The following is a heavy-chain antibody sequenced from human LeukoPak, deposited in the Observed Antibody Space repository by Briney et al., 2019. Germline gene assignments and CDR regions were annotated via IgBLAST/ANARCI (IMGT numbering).Heavy chain of an antibody. J-gene: IGHJ4*02. V-gene: IGHV4-30-4*07. Sequence: SETLSLTCVVSGGFMSSGGNSWSWIRQPPGKGLEWIGYISSNGIAHYNASVESRVTISIDKSKNQFSLKLRSVTAADTAVYYCARVDHEDGLLFDSWGQGTLVTVSS. D-gene: IGHD1-26*01. CDR3: ARVDHEDGLLFDS. CDR1: GGFMSSGGNS. CDR2: ISSNGIA.